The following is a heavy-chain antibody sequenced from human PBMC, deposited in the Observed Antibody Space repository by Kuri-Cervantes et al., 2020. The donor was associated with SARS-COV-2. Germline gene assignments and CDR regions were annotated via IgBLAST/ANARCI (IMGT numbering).Heavy chain of an antibody. Sequence: GGSLRLSCAASGVPFSSYSMHWVRQAPGKGLEWVAVISYDVSNKYYADSVKGRFTTSRDNSKNTLYLQMNSLRAEDTAVYYCAKDCGGDCYLDYWGQGTLVTVSS. V-gene: IGHV3-30*18. CDR3: AKDCGGDCYLDY. CDR2: ISYDVSNK. D-gene: IGHD2-21*02. J-gene: IGHJ4*02. CDR1: GVPFSSYS.